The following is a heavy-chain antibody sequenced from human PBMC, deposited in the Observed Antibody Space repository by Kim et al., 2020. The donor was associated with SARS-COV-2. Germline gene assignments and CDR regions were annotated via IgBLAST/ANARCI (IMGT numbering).Heavy chain of an antibody. D-gene: IGHD4-17*01. Sequence: YADSVKGRCTISRDNAKHSLYLQMNSLRDEDTAVYYCARGGSTGRLGGYYWGQGTLVTVSS. V-gene: IGHV3-48*02. J-gene: IGHJ4*02. CDR3: ARGGSTGRLGGYY.